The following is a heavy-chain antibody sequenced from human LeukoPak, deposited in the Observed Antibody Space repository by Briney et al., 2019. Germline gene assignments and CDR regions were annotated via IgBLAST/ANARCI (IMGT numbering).Heavy chain of an antibody. J-gene: IGHJ4*02. V-gene: IGHV3-23*01. D-gene: IGHD2-15*01. Sequence: PGGSLRLSGVTSGFTFSRFGMNWVRQPTGKGLEWVASFDGNADGTYYADSVKGRCTISRDHSKNTLYLQMNSLRAEDTAIYYCAKPRIIGLGWAHFDYWGQGSLVTVSS. CDR3: AKPRIIGLGWAHFDY. CDR1: GFTFSRFG. CDR2: FDGNADGT.